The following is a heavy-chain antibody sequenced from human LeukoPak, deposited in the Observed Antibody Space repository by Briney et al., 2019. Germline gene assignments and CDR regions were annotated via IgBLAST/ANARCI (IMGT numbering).Heavy chain of an antibody. V-gene: IGHV4-34*01. Sequence: SETLSLTCAVYGGSLSGYYWSWIRQSPGKGLEWIGEINHSGSTNYNPSLKSRATISVDTSKNQFSLKLTSVTAADTGVYYCARDTPDDYGDLGAFDIWGQGTTVTVSS. J-gene: IGHJ3*02. D-gene: IGHD4-17*01. CDR1: GGSLSGYY. CDR3: ARDTPDDYGDLGAFDI. CDR2: INHSGST.